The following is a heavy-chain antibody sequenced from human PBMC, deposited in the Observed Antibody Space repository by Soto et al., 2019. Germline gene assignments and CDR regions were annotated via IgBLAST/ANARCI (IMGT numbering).Heavy chain of an antibody. CDR2: SSNSGTFT. J-gene: IGHJ4*02. CDR3: ARSGDNYNVLDY. V-gene: IGHV3-11*03. Sequence: GGSLRLSCAASGFSISEHYMSWIRQAPGKGLEWVSYSSNSGTFTKYADSVKGRFSISRDNAKNSLYLEINSLRGEDTAIYYCARSGDNYNVLDYWGQGTPVTVS. D-gene: IGHD3-10*02. CDR1: GFSISEHY.